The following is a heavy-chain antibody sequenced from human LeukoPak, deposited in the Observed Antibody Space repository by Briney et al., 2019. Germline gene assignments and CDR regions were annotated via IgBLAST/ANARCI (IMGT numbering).Heavy chain of an antibody. CDR1: GFTFSGSA. CDR2: IRSKANSYAT. D-gene: IGHD6-13*01. V-gene: IGHV3-73*01. CDR3: TRKGIAAAGTFLMTYYYGMDV. Sequence: GGSLRLSCAASGFTFSGSAMHWVRQASGKGLEWVGRIRSKANSYATAYAASVKGRFTISRDDSKNTAYLQMNGLKTEDTAVYYCTRKGIAAAGTFLMTYYYGMDVWGQGTTVTVSS. J-gene: IGHJ6*02.